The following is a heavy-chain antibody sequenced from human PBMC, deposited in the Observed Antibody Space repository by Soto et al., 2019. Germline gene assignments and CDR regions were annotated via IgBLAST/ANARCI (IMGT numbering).Heavy chain of an antibody. V-gene: IGHV4-31*03. Sequence: QVQLQQSGPGLVKPSQTLSLTCTVSGDTLSSGGHYWSWIRQLPGKGLEWIGYIYYSGSTYYNPSLESRVIISSDTSKNHFSLKLTSVTAADTAVYYCAREGSGLFKYWGQGTLVTVSS. CDR1: GDTLSSGGHY. CDR3: AREGSGLFKY. J-gene: IGHJ4*02. D-gene: IGHD6-19*01. CDR2: IYYSGST.